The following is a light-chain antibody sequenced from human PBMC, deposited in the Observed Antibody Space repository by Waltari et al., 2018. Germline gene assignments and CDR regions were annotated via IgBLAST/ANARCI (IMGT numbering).Light chain of an antibody. CDR3: SSYTSSSVYV. CDR1: SSDDGGYNY. V-gene: IGLV2-14*01. J-gene: IGLJ1*01. Sequence: QSAPTQPASVSGSPGQSITISCTGTSSDDGGYNYVSWYQQHPGKAPKLMIYDVSKRPSGVSNRFSGSKSGNTASLTISGLQAEDEADYYCSSYTSSSVYVFGTGTKVTVL. CDR2: DVS.